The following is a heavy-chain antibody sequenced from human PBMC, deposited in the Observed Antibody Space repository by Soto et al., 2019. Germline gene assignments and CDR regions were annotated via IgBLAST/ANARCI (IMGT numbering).Heavy chain of an antibody. D-gene: IGHD1-26*01. V-gene: IGHV4-39*01. CDR2: IKYSGTT. Sequence: SYPLPLTCTAVGPTLSKHRFCRRLIHQPPGKGLEWIASIKYSGTTFYNPSLKSRVTLSVDTSKNQFALKLSSVTAAETAVYYCARHGITGSYYDAFDIWGQGTMVT. CDR1: GPTLSKHRFC. J-gene: IGHJ3*02. CDR3: ARHGITGSYYDAFDI.